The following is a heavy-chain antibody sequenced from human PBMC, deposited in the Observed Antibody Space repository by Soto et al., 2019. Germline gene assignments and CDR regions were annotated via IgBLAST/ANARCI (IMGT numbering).Heavy chain of an antibody. V-gene: IGHV4-34*01. CDR1: GGSFSSDF. Sequence: SETLSLTCAVYGGSFSSDFWGWIRQAPGKGLEWIGNVYQSGTTRLNPSLKSRVSIFVDRSKNQFSLELNSATAADRAVYYCARQPESTSYFDYWGQGILVTVSS. J-gene: IGHJ4*02. CDR2: VYQSGTT. D-gene: IGHD2-2*01. CDR3: ARQPESTSYFDY.